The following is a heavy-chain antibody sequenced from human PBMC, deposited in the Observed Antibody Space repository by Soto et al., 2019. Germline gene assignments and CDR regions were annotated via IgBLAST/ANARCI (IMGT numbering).Heavy chain of an antibody. CDR3: ARDYWSGGSCYSIWFDP. J-gene: IGHJ5*02. CDR1: GYTFTSYD. CDR2: MNPNSGNT. D-gene: IGHD2-15*01. Sequence: ASVKVSCKASGYTFTSYDINWVRQATGQGLEWMGWMNPNSGNTGYAQKFQGRVTMTRNTSISTAYMELSSLRSEDTAVYYCARDYWSGGSCYSIWFDPWGQGTLVTVSS. V-gene: IGHV1-8*01.